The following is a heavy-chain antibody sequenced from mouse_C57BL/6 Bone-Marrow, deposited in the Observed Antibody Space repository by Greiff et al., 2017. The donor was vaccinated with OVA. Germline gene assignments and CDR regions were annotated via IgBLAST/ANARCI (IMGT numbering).Heavy chain of an antibody. Sequence: QVQLKESGAELVKPGASVKMSCKASGYTFTTYPIEWMKQNHGKSLEWIGNFHPYNDDTKYNEKFKGKATLTVEKSSSTVYLELSRLTSDDSAVYYCATGGYDYGYAMDYWGQGTSVTVSS. CDR1: GYTFTTYP. CDR3: ATGGYDYGYAMDY. V-gene: IGHV1-47*01. CDR2: FHPYNDDT. D-gene: IGHD2-4*01. J-gene: IGHJ4*01.